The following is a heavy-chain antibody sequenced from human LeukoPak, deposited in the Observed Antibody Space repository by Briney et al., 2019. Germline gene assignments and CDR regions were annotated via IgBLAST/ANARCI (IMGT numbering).Heavy chain of an antibody. Sequence: GGSLRLSCAASDFSFITYAMSWVRQAPGKGLEWVSTISGSGGSTYYADSVKGRFTISRDNSKNTLYLQMNSLRAEDTAVYYCAKDLSVTKAYFDYWGQGTLVTVSS. J-gene: IGHJ4*02. CDR3: AKDLSVTKAYFDY. CDR1: DFSFITYA. CDR2: ISGSGGST. D-gene: IGHD4-17*01. V-gene: IGHV3-23*01.